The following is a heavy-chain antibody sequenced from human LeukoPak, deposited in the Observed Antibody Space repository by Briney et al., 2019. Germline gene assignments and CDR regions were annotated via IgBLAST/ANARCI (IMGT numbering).Heavy chain of an antibody. CDR1: GFTFSSYG. D-gene: IGHD3-3*01. J-gene: IGHJ3*02. CDR3: AKDRLTYYDFWSGYYSDAFDI. Sequence: QPGGSLRLSCAASGFTFSSYGMHWVRQAPGKGLEWVAFIRYDGSNKYYADSVKGRFTISRDNSKNTLYLQMNSLRAEDTAVYYCAKDRLTYYDFWSGYYSDAFDIWGQGTMVTVSS. CDR2: IRYDGSNK. V-gene: IGHV3-30*02.